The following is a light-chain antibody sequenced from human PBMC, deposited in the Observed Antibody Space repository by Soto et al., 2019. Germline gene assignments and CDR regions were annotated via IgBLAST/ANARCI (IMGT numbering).Light chain of an antibody. CDR1: QSVSSSY. Sequence: DIELTQSPGTLSLSPGERATLSCRASQSVSSSYLAWYQQKPGQAPRLLIYGASSRATGIPDRFSGSGSGTDFTLTISRLEPEDFAVYYCQQYGSSTGTFGQGTKLEIK. CDR2: GAS. CDR3: QQYGSSTGT. V-gene: IGKV3-20*01. J-gene: IGKJ2*01.